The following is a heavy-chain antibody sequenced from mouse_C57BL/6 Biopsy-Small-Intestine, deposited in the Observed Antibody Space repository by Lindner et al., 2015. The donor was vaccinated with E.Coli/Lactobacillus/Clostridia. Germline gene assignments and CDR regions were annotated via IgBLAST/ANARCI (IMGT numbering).Heavy chain of an antibody. CDR3: ARWSNWAMDY. Sequence: VQLQESGAELVRPGASVKLSCTTSGFNIKDDYMHWVKQRPEQGLEWIGRIDPANVNTKYAPKFQDKATITADTSSNTAYLQLSSLTFEDTAVYYCARWSNWAMDYWGQGTSVTVSS. V-gene: IGHV14-3*01. D-gene: IGHD2-5*01. CDR1: GFNIKDDY. CDR2: IDPANVNT. J-gene: IGHJ4*01.